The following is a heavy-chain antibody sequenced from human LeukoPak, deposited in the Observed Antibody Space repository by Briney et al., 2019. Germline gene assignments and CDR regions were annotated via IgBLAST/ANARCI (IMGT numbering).Heavy chain of an antibody. CDR2: ISAYNGNT. J-gene: IGHJ4*02. V-gene: IGHV1-18*01. CDR1: GGTFSSYA. CDR3: ARAFPTVTTPFDY. D-gene: IGHD4-17*01. Sequence: ASVKVSCKASGGTFSSYAISWVRQAPGQGLEWMGWISAYNGNTNYAQKLQGRVTMTTDTSTSTAYMELRSLRSDDTAVYYCARAFPTVTTPFDYWGQGTLVTVSS.